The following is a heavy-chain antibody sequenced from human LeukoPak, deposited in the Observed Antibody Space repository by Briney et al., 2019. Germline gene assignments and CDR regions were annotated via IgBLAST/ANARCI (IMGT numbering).Heavy chain of an antibody. CDR1: GFTFSSYW. J-gene: IGHJ4*02. Sequence: GGSLRLSCAASGFTFSSYWMHWDRQAPGKGLVGVSRINSDGSSTSYADSVKGRFTISRDNDKNTLYLQINRLRAEATAVYYCTRDPVAVDGTDFDYQGPGVLVTASS. CDR2: INSDGSST. V-gene: IGHV3-74*01. D-gene: IGHD6-19*01. CDR3: TRDPVAVDGTDFDY.